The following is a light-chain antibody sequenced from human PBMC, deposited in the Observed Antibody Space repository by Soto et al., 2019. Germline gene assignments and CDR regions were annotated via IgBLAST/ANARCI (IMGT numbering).Light chain of an antibody. Sequence: IQVTQSRSSLPACVVDRHTITRRSSQGIRNYLVWYQQKRRKVPKLLIYAASTFQSGVPSRISGRRTGKDFTLTIRSPQPEDVATYYCKKYNSAPLTFGGGTKVDIK. CDR2: AAS. CDR1: QGIRNY. V-gene: IGKV1-27*01. CDR3: KKYNSAPLT. J-gene: IGKJ4*01.